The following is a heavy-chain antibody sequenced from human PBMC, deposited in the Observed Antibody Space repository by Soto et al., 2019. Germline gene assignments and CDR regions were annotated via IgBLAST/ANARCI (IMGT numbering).Heavy chain of an antibody. J-gene: IGHJ4*02. V-gene: IGHV4-59*08. CDR3: ARHALRWFDY. CDR1: GGSISSYY. D-gene: IGHD4-17*01. Sequence: QVQLQESGPGLVKPSETLSLTCTVSGGSISSYYWSWIRQPPGKGLEWIGYIYYSGSTNYNPSLKSRVTISVDTSKNQFSLKLSSVTAADTAMYYCARHALRWFDYWGQGTLVTVSS. CDR2: IYYSGST.